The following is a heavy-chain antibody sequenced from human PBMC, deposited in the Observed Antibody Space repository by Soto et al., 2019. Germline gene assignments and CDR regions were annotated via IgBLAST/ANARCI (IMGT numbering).Heavy chain of an antibody. CDR3: ARRRYYYGMDV. J-gene: IGHJ6*02. CDR2: IYYSGST. CDR1: GGSISSSSYY. V-gene: IGHV4-39*01. Sequence: SETLSLTCTVSGGSISSSSYYWGWIRQPPGKGLEWIGSIYYSGSTYYNPSLKSRVTISVDTSKNQFSLKLSSVTAADTAVYYCARRRYYYGMDVWGQGTTVTV.